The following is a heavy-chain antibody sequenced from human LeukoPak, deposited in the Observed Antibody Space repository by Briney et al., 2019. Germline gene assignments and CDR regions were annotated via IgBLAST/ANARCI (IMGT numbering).Heavy chain of an antibody. D-gene: IGHD6-19*01. CDR3: ARQSEAVAATGAFDI. Sequence: SVKVSCKASGGTFSSYAISWVRQAPGQGLEWMGGIIPIFGTANYAQKFQGRVTITADESTSTAYMELSSLRSEDTAVYYCARQSEAVAATGAFDIWGQGAMVTVSS. CDR1: GGTFSSYA. CDR2: IIPIFGTA. V-gene: IGHV1-69*13. J-gene: IGHJ3*02.